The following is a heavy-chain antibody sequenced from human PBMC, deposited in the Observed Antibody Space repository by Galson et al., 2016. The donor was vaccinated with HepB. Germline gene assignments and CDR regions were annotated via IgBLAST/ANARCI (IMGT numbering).Heavy chain of an antibody. J-gene: IGHJ4*02. D-gene: IGHD3-3*01. Sequence: SLRLSCAASGFTFSSYDMHWVRQATGEGLEWVSAISNTGGSTYYADSVKGRFTISRDNSKNTLYLQMNSLRAEDTALYYCAKDTGYDFWSGYYQIFDSWGQGTLVTVSS. CDR3: AKDTGYDFWSGYYQIFDS. V-gene: IGHV3-23*01. CDR1: GFTFSSYD. CDR2: ISNTGGST.